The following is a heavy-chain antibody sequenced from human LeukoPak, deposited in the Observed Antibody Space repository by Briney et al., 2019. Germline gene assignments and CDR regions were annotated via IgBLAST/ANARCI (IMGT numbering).Heavy chain of an antibody. V-gene: IGHV4-31*03. CDR2: IYYSGST. CDR3: ARQNQLTLDY. D-gene: IGHD2-2*01. J-gene: IGHJ4*02. Sequence: PSETLSLTCTVSGGSISSGGYSWSWIRQHPGKGLEWIGYIYYSGSTYYNPSLKSRVTISVDTSKNQFSLKLSSVTAADTAVYYCARQNQLTLDYWGQGTLVTVSS. CDR1: GGSISSGGYS.